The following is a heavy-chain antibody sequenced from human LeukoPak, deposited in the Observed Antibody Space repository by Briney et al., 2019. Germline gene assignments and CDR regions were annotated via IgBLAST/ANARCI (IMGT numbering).Heavy chain of an antibody. J-gene: IGHJ4*02. CDR3: ARGLVVPAAMPEYFDY. V-gene: IGHV4-34*01. CDR2: INHSGST. D-gene: IGHD2-2*01. Sequence: SETLSLTCAVYGGSFSGYYWSWIRQPPGKGLEWIGEINHSGSTNYSPSLKSRVTISVDTSKNQFSLKLSSVTAADTAVYYCARGLVVPAAMPEYFDYWGQGTLVTVSS. CDR1: GGSFSGYY.